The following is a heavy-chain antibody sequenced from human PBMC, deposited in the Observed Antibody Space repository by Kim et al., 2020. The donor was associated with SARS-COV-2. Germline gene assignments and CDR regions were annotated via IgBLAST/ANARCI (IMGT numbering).Heavy chain of an antibody. J-gene: IGHJ5*02. CDR3: ARGNSGYDLSGNWFDP. CDR1: GFTFSSYS. V-gene: IGHV3-21*01. D-gene: IGHD5-12*01. CDR2: ISSSSSYI. Sequence: GGSLRLSCAASGFTFSSYSMNWVRQAPGKGLEWVSSISSSSSYIYYADSVKGRFTISRDNAKNSLYLQMNSLRAEDTAVYYCARGNSGYDLSGNWFDPWGQGTLVTVSS.